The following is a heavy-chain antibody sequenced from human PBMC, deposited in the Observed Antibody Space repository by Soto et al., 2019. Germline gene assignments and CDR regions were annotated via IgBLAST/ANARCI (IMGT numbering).Heavy chain of an antibody. V-gene: IGHV3-33*05. CDR3: ARWGTTEGLDV. J-gene: IGHJ1*01. Sequence: QVQLVESGGGVVQPGTSLRLSCVGSGFTFRSYVIHWVRQAPGKGLEWVALTSYDGSNKDYGDSVKGRFTISRDKSRNTVDLQMDSLRREDTALYYCARWGTTEGLDVWGQGTLVSVSS. CDR2: TSYDGSNK. D-gene: IGHD3-16*01. CDR1: GFTFRSYV.